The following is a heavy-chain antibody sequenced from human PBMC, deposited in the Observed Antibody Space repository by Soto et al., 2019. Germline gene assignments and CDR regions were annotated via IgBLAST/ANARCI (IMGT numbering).Heavy chain of an antibody. CDR2: IDPSDSYT. CDR3: ARHSELVRGTNHDAFDI. Sequence: PGESLKISCKGSGYSFTSYWISWVRQMPGKGLEWMGRIDPSDSYTNYSPSFQGHVTISADKSISTAYLQWSSLKASDTAMYYCARHSELVRGTNHDAFDIWGQGTMVTVSS. J-gene: IGHJ3*02. D-gene: IGHD3-10*01. CDR1: GYSFTSYW. V-gene: IGHV5-10-1*01.